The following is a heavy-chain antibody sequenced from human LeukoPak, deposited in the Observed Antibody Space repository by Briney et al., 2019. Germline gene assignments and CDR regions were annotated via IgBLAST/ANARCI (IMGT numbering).Heavy chain of an antibody. Sequence: PGGSLRLSCAASAFSFSDYNMNWVRQAPGKGLEWVSSITSSGSYIYYADSVKGRFTISRDNSKNTLYLQMNSLRAEDTAVYYCAKVRFGVTARYYFDYWGQGTLVTVSS. CDR2: ITSSGSYI. CDR1: AFSFSDYN. V-gene: IGHV3-21*04. D-gene: IGHD3-10*01. CDR3: AKVRFGVTARYYFDY. J-gene: IGHJ4*02.